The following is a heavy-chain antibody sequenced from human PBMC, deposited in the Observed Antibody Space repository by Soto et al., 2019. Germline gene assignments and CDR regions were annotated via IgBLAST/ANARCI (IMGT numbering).Heavy chain of an antibody. Sequence: AVHVSCKSSGGTFSSYAISWVRQPPGQGLEWMGGIIPFFGTANYAQKFQGRVTITAGESTSTAYMELSSLRSEDTAVYYCARDRRPTDITRVRVAGSRGMDVWGQGTTGTVSS. D-gene: IGHD3-10*01. V-gene: IGHV1-69*01. CDR1: GGTFSSYA. CDR2: IIPFFGTA. J-gene: IGHJ6*02. CDR3: ARDRRPTDITRVRVAGSRGMDV.